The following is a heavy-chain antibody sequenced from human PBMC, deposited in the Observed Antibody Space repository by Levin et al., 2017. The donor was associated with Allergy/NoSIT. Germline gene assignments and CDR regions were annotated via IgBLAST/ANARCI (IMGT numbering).Heavy chain of an antibody. D-gene: IGHD3-16*01. CDR2: IYYSGST. CDR3: ASTLLGELFTVG. CDR1: GGSISSSSYY. J-gene: IGHJ4*02. V-gene: IGHV4-39*01. Sequence: SETLSLTCTVSGGSISSSSYYWGWIRQPPGKGLEWIGSIYYSGSTYYNPSLKSRVTISVDTSKNQFSLKLSSVTAADTAVYYCASTLLGELFTVGWGQGTLVTVSS.